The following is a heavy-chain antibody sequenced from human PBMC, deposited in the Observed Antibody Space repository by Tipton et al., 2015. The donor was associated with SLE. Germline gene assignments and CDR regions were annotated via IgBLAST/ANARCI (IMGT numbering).Heavy chain of an antibody. CDR3: VKDIGPNLKGGATRRGFDI. Sequence: SLRLSCAASGFTFDDYAMHWVRQAPGKGLAWVSGISWDSGSIGYADPVKGRFIISRDNAKNSLYLQMNSLRVEDTALYHCVKDIGPNLKGGATRRGFDIWGQGTMVTVSS. V-gene: IGHV3-9*01. CDR1: GFTFDDYA. J-gene: IGHJ3*02. D-gene: IGHD1-26*01. CDR2: ISWDSGSI.